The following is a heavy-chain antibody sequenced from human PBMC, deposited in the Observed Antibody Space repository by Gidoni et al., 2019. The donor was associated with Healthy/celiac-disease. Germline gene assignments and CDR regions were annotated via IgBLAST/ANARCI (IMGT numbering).Heavy chain of an antibody. V-gene: IGHV4-31*03. CDR2: IYYSGST. J-gene: IGHJ4*02. Sequence: QVQLQASGPGLVKPSQTLSLTCTVSGGSISSGGYYWSWIRQHPGKGLEWIGYIYYSGSTYYNPSLKSRVTISVDTSKNQFSLKLSSVTAADTAVYYCARGDYGSGSHFDYWGQGTLVTVSS. D-gene: IGHD3-10*01. CDR1: GGSISSGGYY. CDR3: ARGDYGSGSHFDY.